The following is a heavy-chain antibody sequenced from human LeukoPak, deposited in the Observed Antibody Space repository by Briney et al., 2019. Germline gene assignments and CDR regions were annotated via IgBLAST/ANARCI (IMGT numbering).Heavy chain of an antibody. CDR1: GFTFSSYA. V-gene: IGHV3-23*01. J-gene: IGHJ4*02. Sequence: PGGSLRLSCAASGFTFSSYAMSWVRQAPGKGLEWVSAISGSGGSTYYADSVKGRFTISRDNSKNTLYLQMNSLRAEDTAVNYCAKGENSITIFGVAMGYWGQGTLVTVSS. D-gene: IGHD3-3*01. CDR3: AKGENSITIFGVAMGY. CDR2: ISGSGGST.